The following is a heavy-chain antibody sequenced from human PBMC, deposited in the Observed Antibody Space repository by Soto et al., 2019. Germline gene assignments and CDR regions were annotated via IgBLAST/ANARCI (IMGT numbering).Heavy chain of an antibody. CDR2: IIPIFGTA. J-gene: IGHJ6*02. CDR1: GGTFSSYA. V-gene: IGHV1-69*13. CDR3: ARKIDHGYEDYYYGMDV. Sequence: SVKVSCKASGGTFSSYAISWVRQAPGQGLEWMGGIIPIFGTANYAQKFQGRVTITADESTSTAYMELSSLRSEDTAVYYCARKIDHGYEDYYYGMDVWGQGTTVTVSS. D-gene: IGHD5-12*01.